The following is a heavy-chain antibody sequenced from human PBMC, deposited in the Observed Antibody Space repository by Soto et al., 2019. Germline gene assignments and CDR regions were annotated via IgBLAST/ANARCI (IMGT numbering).Heavy chain of an antibody. J-gene: IGHJ4*02. CDR2: MNPNSGNT. CDR3: ASWAGYSS. Sequence: QVQLVQSGAEVKKPGASVKVSCKASGYTFTSYDVNWLRQATGQGLEWMGWMNPNSGNTGSAQKFQGRVTMTRNTSITTAYLELGSLRSEDTAVYYCASWAGYSSWCQGTMVTVSS. CDR1: GYTFTSYD. V-gene: IGHV1-8*01. D-gene: IGHD3-9*01.